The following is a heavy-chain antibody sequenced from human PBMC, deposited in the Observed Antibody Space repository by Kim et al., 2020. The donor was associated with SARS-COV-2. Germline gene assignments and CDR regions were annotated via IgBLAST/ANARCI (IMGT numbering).Heavy chain of an antibody. D-gene: IGHD3-3*01. Sequence: GGSLRLSCAASGFTFSSYSMNWVRQAPGKGLEWVSSISSSSTYIHYADSVKGRFTISRDNAKNSLYLQMNSLRAEDTDVYYCARDVNERITIFGVVIPNLQNRFDPWGQGTLVTV. V-gene: IGHV3-21*01. CDR3: ARDVNERITIFGVVIPNLQNRFDP. CDR2: ISSSSTYI. CDR1: GFTFSSYS. J-gene: IGHJ5*02.